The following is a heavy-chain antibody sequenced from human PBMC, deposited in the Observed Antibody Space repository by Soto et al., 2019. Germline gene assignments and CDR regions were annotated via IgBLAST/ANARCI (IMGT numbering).Heavy chain of an antibody. D-gene: IGHD1-26*01. Sequence: QVQLVQSGAEVKKPGSSVKVSCKASGGTFSSYAISWVRQAPGQGLEWMGGIIPIFGTANYAQKFQGRVTNTAEESTSRAYMELSSLRSEETAVYYCARGDTYYYNGMDVWGQGTTVTVSS. CDR3: ARGDTYYYNGMDV. J-gene: IGHJ6*02. CDR2: IIPIFGTA. CDR1: GGTFSSYA. V-gene: IGHV1-69*12.